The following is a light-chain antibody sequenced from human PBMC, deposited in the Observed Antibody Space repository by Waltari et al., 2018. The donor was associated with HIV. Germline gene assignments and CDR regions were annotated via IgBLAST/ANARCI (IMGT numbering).Light chain of an antibody. CDR1: QSVGSAY. Sequence: EIVLTQSPGTRSLSPGESATLSCRASQSVGSAYLAWYQQKPGRAPRLLIYGASNRAAGIPDRFSGSGSGTDFTLTINRLEPEDFAVYYCHQHGDSPPFTFGPGTKVDIK. CDR2: GAS. CDR3: HQHGDSPPFT. J-gene: IGKJ3*01. V-gene: IGKV3-20*01.